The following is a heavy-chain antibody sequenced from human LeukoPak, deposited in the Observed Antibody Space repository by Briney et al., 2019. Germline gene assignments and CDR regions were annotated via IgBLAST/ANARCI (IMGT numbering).Heavy chain of an antibody. CDR1: GYTFTSYG. Sequence: ASVKVSCKASGYTFTSYGISWVRQAPGQGLEWVGWINPNTGNPMYAQGFTGRFVFSLDTSVSTAYLQISSLKAEDTAVYYCARPSGTIFGVVTPFDYWGQGTLVTVSS. D-gene: IGHD3-3*01. CDR3: ARPSGTIFGVVTPFDY. CDR2: INPNTGNP. J-gene: IGHJ4*02. V-gene: IGHV7-4-1*02.